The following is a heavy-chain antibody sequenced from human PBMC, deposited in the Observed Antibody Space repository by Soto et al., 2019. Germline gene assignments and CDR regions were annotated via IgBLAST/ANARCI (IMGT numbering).Heavy chain of an antibody. CDR2: ISYDGSNK. D-gene: IGHD4-17*01. CDR1: GFTFSSYV. CDR3: AKDLATVTTGWVYYYYGMDV. J-gene: IGHJ6*02. Sequence: GGSLRLSCAASGFTFSSYVMHWVRQAPGKGLEWVAVISYDGSNKYYADSVKGRFTISRDNSKNTLYLQMNSLRAEDTAVYYCAKDLATVTTGWVYYYYGMDVWGQGTTVTV. V-gene: IGHV3-30*18.